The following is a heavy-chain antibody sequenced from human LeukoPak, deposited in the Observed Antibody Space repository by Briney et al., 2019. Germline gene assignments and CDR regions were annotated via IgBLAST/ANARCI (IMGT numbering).Heavy chain of an antibody. CDR1: GGSISSGGCY. CDR3: ARTYDFWSGYYFDAFDI. J-gene: IGHJ3*02. Sequence: SQTLSLTCTVSGGSISSGGCYWSWIRQHPGKGLEWIGYIYYSGSTYYNPSLKSRVTISVDTSKNQFSLKLSSVTAADTAVYYCARTYDFWSGYYFDAFDIWGQGTMVTVSS. CDR2: IYYSGST. V-gene: IGHV4-31*03. D-gene: IGHD3-3*01.